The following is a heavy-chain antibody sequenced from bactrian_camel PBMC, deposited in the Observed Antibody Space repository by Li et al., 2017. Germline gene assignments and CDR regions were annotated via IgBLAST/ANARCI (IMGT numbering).Heavy chain of an antibody. V-gene: IGHV3S57*01. J-gene: IGHJ4*01. CDR2: IDHEGVV. D-gene: IGHD5*01. CDR3: AVGLGACSEGTCYFHRDYND. CDR1: GRTYSSYN. Sequence: HVQLVESGGGSVQAGGSLRLSCAPPGRTYSSYNMGWFRQAPGKERQGVASIDHEGVVSYANSVKGRFTISRDNVRDSLDLQMDNLEPEGSGMYYCAVGLGACSEGTCYFHRDYNDWGQGTQVTVS.